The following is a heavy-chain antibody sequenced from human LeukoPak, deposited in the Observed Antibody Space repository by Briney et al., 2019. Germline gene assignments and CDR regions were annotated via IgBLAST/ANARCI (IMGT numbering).Heavy chain of an antibody. CDR1: GYTFTSYG. J-gene: IGHJ4*02. CDR2: ISAYNGNT. V-gene: IGHV1-18*01. CDR3: ARGLNPYYYDSSGPYYFDY. D-gene: IGHD3-22*01. Sequence: ASVKVSCKASGYTFTSYGISWVRQAPEQGLEWMGWISAYNGNTNYAQKLQGRVTITTDESTSTAYMELSSLRSEDTAVYYCARGLNPYYYDSSGPYYFDYWGQGTLVTVSS.